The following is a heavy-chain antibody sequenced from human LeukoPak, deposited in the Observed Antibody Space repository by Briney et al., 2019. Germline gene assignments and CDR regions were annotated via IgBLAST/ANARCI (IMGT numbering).Heavy chain of an antibody. J-gene: IGHJ4*02. CDR2: INHSGNT. V-gene: IGHV4-34*01. Sequence: SETLSLTCAVHGGSFRSYYWRWLRQPPGKGLEGSGEINHSGNTNYNPSLKSRVTISVDTSKNQFSLKLNSVTAADTAVYYCARGIRWNYGSFDYWGQGTLVTVSS. CDR3: ARGIRWNYGSFDY. CDR1: GGSFRSYY. D-gene: IGHD1-7*01.